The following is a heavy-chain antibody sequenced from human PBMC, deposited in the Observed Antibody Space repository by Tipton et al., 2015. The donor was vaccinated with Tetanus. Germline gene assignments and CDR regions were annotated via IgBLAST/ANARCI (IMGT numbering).Heavy chain of an antibody. D-gene: IGHD2-15*01. Sequence: QLVQSGAEVKKPGASVKVSCKTSGYSFTRYGISWVRQAPGQGPEWMGGIFPQFGTSNYAPKFQDRVTMTADTSTGTVFMDLSSLRSDDTAVYYCVRPDRYCSGGSCYLTLDYWGQGTLITVSS. J-gene: IGHJ4*02. CDR2: IFPQFGTS. CDR1: GYSFTRYG. CDR3: VRPDRYCSGGSCYLTLDY. V-gene: IGHV1-18*01.